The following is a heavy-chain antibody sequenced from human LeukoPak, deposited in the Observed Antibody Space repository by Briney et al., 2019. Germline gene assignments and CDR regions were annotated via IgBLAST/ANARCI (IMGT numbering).Heavy chain of an antibody. CDR1: GGSFGGYY. CDR3: AREGFCTNGVCLPPPSAFWFDP. D-gene: IGHD2-8*01. J-gene: IGHJ5*02. V-gene: IGHV4-34*01. Sequence: SETLSPTCAVYGGSFGGYYWSWIRQPPGKGLEWIGEINHSGSTNYNPSLKGRVTISVDTSKNQFSLKLSSVTAADTAVYYCAREGFCTNGVCLPPPSAFWFDPWGQGTLVTVSS. CDR2: INHSGST.